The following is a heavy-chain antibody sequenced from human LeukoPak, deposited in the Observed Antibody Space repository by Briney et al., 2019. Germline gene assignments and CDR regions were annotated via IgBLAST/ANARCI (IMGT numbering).Heavy chain of an antibody. CDR3: ANSYTGSHFDY. J-gene: IGHJ4*02. Sequence: GGSLRLSCAASGFTFDDYAMHWVRQAPGKGLEWVSLISGDGGGTYYADSVKGRFTISRDNSRSSLYLQMNSLRTEDTAFYYCANSYTGSHFDYWGQGTLVTVSS. CDR1: GFTFDDYA. V-gene: IGHV3-43*02. CDR2: ISGDGGGT. D-gene: IGHD1-26*01.